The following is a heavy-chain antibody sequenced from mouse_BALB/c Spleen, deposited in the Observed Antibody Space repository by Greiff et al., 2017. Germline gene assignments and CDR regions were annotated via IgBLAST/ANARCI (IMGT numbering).Heavy chain of an antibody. CDR3: ARNYPHYYAMDY. CDR2: ISYSGST. V-gene: IGHV3-2*02. J-gene: IGHJ4*01. D-gene: IGHD2-1*01. Sequence: DVKLQESGPGLVKPSQSLSLTCTVTGYSITSDYAWNWIRQFPGNKLEWMGYISYSGSTSYNPSLKSRISITRDTSKNQFFLQLNSVTTEDTATYYCARNYPHYYAMDYWGQGTSVTVSS. CDR1: GYSITSDYA.